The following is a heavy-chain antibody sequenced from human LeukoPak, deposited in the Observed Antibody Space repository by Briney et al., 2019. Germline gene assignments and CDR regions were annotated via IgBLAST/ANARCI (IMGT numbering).Heavy chain of an antibody. Sequence: GASVKVSCKASGYTFTSYDINWVRQATGQGLEWMGWMNPNSGNTGYAQKFQGRVTITADESTSTAYMELSSLRSEDTAVYYCASGGNYYDSSGYYGQHWGQGTLVTVSS. J-gene: IGHJ1*01. CDR3: ASGGNYYDSSGYYGQH. CDR2: MNPNSGNT. V-gene: IGHV1-8*01. CDR1: GYTFTSYD. D-gene: IGHD3-22*01.